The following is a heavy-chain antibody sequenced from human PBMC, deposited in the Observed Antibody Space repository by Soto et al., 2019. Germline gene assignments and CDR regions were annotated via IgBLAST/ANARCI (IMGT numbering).Heavy chain of an antibody. Sequence: ASVKVSCKASGYMFVTYGMTWVGQAPGQGLERMVGITAYKENKKYAQNLQGRVTMTTDASTSTAYMEMRILRSDDTAVYYGARHLDGSGSHYTDNWG. CDR2: ITAYKENK. J-gene: IGHJ4*01. V-gene: IGHV1-18*01. CDR1: GYMFVTYG. CDR3: ARHLDGSGSHYTDN. D-gene: IGHD3-10*01.